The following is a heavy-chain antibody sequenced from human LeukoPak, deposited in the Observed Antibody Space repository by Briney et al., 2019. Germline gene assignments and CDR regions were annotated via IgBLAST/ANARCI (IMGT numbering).Heavy chain of an antibody. D-gene: IGHD6-19*01. V-gene: IGHV3-23*01. CDR3: ASPSSEQWLAGMDV. J-gene: IGHJ6*02. Sequence: PGGSLRLSCAASGFTFSSYAMSWVRQAPGKGLEWVSAISGSGGSTYYADSVKGRFTISRDNSKNTLYLQMNSLRAEDTAVYYCASPSSEQWLAGMDVWGQGTTVTVSS. CDR1: GFTFSSYA. CDR2: ISGSGGST.